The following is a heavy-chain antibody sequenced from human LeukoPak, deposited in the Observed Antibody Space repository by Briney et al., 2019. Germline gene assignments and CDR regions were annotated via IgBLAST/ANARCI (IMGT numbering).Heavy chain of an antibody. J-gene: IGHJ4*03. D-gene: IGHD6-25*01. CDR2: ISPGDSAS. CDR3: ARLAAGRYYIDY. Sequence: GESLKISCTCSGYSFANYRIAWVREMPGEGLEGVGIISPGDSASPYSPSFPGPVTISTDKSISPGYVQWSSLKASDTAIYYCARLAAGRYYIDYWGQGTPVTVSS. V-gene: IGHV5-51*01. CDR1: GYSFANYR.